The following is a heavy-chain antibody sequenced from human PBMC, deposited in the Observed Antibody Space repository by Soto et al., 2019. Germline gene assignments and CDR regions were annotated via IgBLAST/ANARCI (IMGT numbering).Heavy chain of an antibody. D-gene: IGHD2-2*02. CDR1: GGSISSGGYY. CDR3: ARGYCSSTICYIWDNWFDP. J-gene: IGHJ5*02. Sequence: SETLSLTCTVSGGSISSGGYYWSWNRQHPGKGLEWIGYIYYSGRTNYNPSLKSRVTISVDTSKNQFSLKLSSVTAADTAVYYCARGYCSSTICYIWDNWFDPWGQGTLVTVSS. CDR2: IYYSGRT. V-gene: IGHV4-61*08.